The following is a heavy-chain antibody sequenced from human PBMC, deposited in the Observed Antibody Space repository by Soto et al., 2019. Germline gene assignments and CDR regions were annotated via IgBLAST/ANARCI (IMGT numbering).Heavy chain of an antibody. J-gene: IGHJ4*02. CDR3: ARAGLVVAKLVRGDIDF. CDR2: INPSGGST. D-gene: IGHD5-12*01. V-gene: IGHV1-46*01. CDR1: GYTFTSYY. Sequence: ASVKVSCKASGYTFTSYYMHWVRQAPGQGLEWMGIINPSGGSTSYAQKFQGRVTMTRDTSTSTVYMELSSLRSEDTAVYYCARAGLVVAKLVRGDIDFWGQGTLVTVSS.